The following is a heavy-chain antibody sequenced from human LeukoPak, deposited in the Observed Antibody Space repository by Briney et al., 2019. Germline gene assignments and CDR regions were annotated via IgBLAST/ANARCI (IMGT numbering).Heavy chain of an antibody. J-gene: IGHJ4*02. CDR1: GGSISSYW. V-gene: IGHV4-59*08. D-gene: IGHD6-19*01. CDR3: ARPYRSDWKGVFDY. CDR2: THYSGST. Sequence: SETLSLTCTVSGGSISSYWWSWIRQPPGKGLEWIGNTHYSGSTNYNSSLKSRVTILLDTSKNQFSLKLTSVTAADTAVYYCARPYRSDWKGVFDYWGQGALVTVSS.